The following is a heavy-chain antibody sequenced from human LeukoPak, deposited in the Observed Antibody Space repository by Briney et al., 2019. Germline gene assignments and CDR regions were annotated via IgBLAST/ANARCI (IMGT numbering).Heavy chain of an antibody. CDR2: IHYDGSEK. D-gene: IGHD3-10*01. V-gene: IGHV3-30*02. Sequence: GGSLRLSCAASGFSLIKSDMHWVRQAPGKGLEWVAFIHYDGSEKHYADSLKGRFTISRDNYKNTLYLQMNSLRAEDTALYYCAKEAYYYGSGRSHFDYWGQGTLVTVSS. CDR3: AKEAYYYGSGRSHFDY. CDR1: GFSLIKSD. J-gene: IGHJ4*02.